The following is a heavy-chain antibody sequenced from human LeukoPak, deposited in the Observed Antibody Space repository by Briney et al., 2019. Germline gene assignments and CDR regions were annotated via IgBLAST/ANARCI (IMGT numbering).Heavy chain of an antibody. CDR2: IYYSGST. Sequence: SETLSLTCTVSGGSISSYYWSWIRQPPGKGLECIGYIYYSGSTNYNPSLKSRVTIAVDTTKNQFSLKLISVTAADTAVYYCASGGDYAVFDPWGQGTLVTVSS. CDR3: ASGGDYAVFDP. D-gene: IGHD4-17*01. V-gene: IGHV4-59*01. CDR1: GGSISSYY. J-gene: IGHJ5*02.